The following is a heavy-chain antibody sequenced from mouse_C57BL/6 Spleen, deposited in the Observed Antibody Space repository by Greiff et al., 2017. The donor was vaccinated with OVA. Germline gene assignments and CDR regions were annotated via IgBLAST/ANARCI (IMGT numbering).Heavy chain of an antibody. CDR3: ASNHCASSPRYFDV. V-gene: IGHV2-2*01. CDR1: GFSLTSYG. Sequence: QVQLKQSGPGLVQPSHSLSITCTASGFSLTSYGVHWVRQSPGKGLEWLGVIWSGGSTDSNAAFISRLSISKDNSTTQIFFRMDNLEADDTAIYYCASNHCASSPRYFDVWGTGTTVTVSS. J-gene: IGHJ1*03. CDR2: IWSGGST. D-gene: IGHD1-1*01.